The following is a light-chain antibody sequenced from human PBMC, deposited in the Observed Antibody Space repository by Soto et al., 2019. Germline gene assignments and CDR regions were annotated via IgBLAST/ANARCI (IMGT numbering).Light chain of an antibody. J-gene: IGKJ2*01. CDR3: QQYNSYSYT. CDR1: QRISAF. CDR2: SAS. V-gene: IGKV1-5*01. Sequence: DIQMTQSPSSVSAFVGESVTITCHASQRISAFLNWYHQKPGKAPKLLIYSASYLQSGVPSNFSGSGSGTEFTLTISSLQPDDFATYYCQQYNSYSYTFGQGTKVDIK.